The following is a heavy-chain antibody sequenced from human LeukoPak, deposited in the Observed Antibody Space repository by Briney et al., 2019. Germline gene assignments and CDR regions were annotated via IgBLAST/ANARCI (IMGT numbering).Heavy chain of an antibody. CDR1: GFSFSDTW. D-gene: IGHD1-26*01. J-gene: IGHJ4*02. Sequence: GGSLRLSCATSGFSFSDTWMTWVRQAPGEGLECITNISPDGNEKYYLDSVKGRFTVSRDNAKKLVFLQMNSLRVEDTAIYFCASDLNHDSGGWGQGTLVTVSS. CDR2: ISPDGNEK. CDR3: ASDLNHDSGG. V-gene: IGHV3-7*01.